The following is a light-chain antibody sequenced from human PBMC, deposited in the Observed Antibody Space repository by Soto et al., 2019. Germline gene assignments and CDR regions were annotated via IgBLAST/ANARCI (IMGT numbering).Light chain of an antibody. J-gene: IGLJ2*01. V-gene: IGLV4-69*02. CDR2: LNSDGSH. Sequence: QLVLTQSPSASASLGASVKLTCTLSSGHSNYAIAWHQQLPEKGPRFLMKLNSDGSHSMGDGVPARFSGSSSGAERYLTISSLQSEDEADYYCQTWDTGIRVFGGGTKVTVL. CDR3: QTWDTGIRV. CDR1: SGHSNYA.